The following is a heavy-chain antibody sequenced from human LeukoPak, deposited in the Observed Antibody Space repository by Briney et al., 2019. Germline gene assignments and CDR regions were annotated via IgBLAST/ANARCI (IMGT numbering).Heavy chain of an antibody. J-gene: IGHJ4*02. V-gene: IGHV1-58*01. CDR3: ATILTGYYFPVY. CDR1: GFTFTSSA. Sequence: SVKVSCKASGFTFTSSAVQWVRQARGQRLEWIGWIVVGSGNTNYAQKFQERVTITRDMSTSTAYMELSSLRSEDTAVYYWATILTGYYFPVYWGQGALVTVSP. CDR2: IVVGSGNT. D-gene: IGHD3-9*01.